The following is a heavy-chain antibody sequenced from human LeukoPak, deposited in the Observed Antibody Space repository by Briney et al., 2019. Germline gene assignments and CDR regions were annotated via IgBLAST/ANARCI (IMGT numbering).Heavy chain of an antibody. CDR3: ARTLQAVAGPKRGYYFDY. CDR1: GFTFSSYS. Sequence: PGGSLRLSCAASGFTFSSYSMNWVRQAPGKGLEWVSSISSSSSYIYYADSVKGRFTISRDNAKNSLYLQMNSLRAEDTAVYYCARTLQAVAGPKRGYYFDYWGQGTLVTVSS. V-gene: IGHV3-21*01. D-gene: IGHD6-19*01. CDR2: ISSSSSYI. J-gene: IGHJ4*02.